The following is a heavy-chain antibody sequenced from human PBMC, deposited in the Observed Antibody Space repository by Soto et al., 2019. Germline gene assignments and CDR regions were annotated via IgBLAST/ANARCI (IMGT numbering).Heavy chain of an antibody. CDR1: GGSFSSYI. CDR3: ARAFSSIKSYFDT. J-gene: IGHJ5*02. CDR2: IIPIFGTP. Sequence: SVKVSCKASGGSFSSYIITWVRQAPGQGLEWMGGIIPIFGTPDYAQKFQGRVTITADESTTTAYMELSSLTSEDTAVYFCARAFSSIKSYFDTWGQGTLVTVSS. D-gene: IGHD2-2*01. V-gene: IGHV1-69*13.